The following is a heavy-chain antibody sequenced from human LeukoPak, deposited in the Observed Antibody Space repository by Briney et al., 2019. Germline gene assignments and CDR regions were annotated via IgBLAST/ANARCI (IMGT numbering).Heavy chain of an antibody. D-gene: IGHD6-13*01. Sequence: GGSLRLSCAASGFTFSSYWMSWVRQAPGKGLEWVADIKQDGSEKYYVDSVKGRFTISRDNAKNSLYLQMNSLRAEDTAVYYCARDVSSSWQEYYYYGMDVWGQGTTVTVSS. V-gene: IGHV3-7*01. CDR3: ARDVSSSWQEYYYYGMDV. CDR1: GFTFSSYW. J-gene: IGHJ6*02. CDR2: IKQDGSEK.